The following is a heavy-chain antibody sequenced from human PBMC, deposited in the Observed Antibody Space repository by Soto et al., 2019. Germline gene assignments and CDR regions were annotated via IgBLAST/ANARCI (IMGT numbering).Heavy chain of an antibody. CDR3: ARASRDGYNTPGMDV. J-gene: IGHJ6*02. D-gene: IGHD5-12*01. CDR2: INSDGSST. V-gene: IGHV3-74*01. CDR1: GFTFSSYW. Sequence: GGSLRLSCTASGFTFSSYWMHWVRQAPGKGLVWVPRINSDGSSTSYADSVKGRFTISRDNAKNTLFLQMNSLRAEDTAVYYCARASRDGYNTPGMDVWGQGTTVTVSS.